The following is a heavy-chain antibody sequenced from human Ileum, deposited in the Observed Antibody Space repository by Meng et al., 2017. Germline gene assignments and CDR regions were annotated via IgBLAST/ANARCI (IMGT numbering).Heavy chain of an antibody. CDR3: LTDSGKCPKGKDY. J-gene: IGHJ4*02. Sequence: QVQLVQSGAEVKKPGASVKVSCKASGYSFTAFYIHWVRQAPGQGLEWVGGINTYTGGAEPAQKFQDRVSLTRDTSITTAYMELSRLTSDDTALYYCLTDSGKCPKGKDYWGQGTLVTVSS. D-gene: IGHD1-26*01. CDR1: GYSFTAFY. CDR2: INTYTGGA. V-gene: IGHV1-2*02.